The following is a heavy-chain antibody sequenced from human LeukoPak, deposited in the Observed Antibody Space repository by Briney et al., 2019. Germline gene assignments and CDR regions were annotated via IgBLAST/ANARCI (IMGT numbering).Heavy chain of an antibody. CDR1: GFTFSSYW. CDR2: IKQDGSEK. Sequence: PGGSLRLSCAASGFTFSSYWMSWVRQAPGKGLEWVANIKQDGSEKYYVDSVKGRFTISRDNAKNSLYLQMNSLRAEDTAVYYCARPPIFGVVTYYFDYWGQGTLVTVSS. D-gene: IGHD3-3*01. V-gene: IGHV3-7*01. CDR3: ARPPIFGVVTYYFDY. J-gene: IGHJ4*02.